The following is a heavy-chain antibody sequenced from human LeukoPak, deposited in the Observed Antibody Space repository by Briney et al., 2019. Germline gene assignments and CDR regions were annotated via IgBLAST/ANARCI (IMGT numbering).Heavy chain of an antibody. CDR3: ARGYCRDDICQVFPY. CDR1: GYSISSGYY. V-gene: IGHV4-38-2*02. CDR2: IYHSGFN. Sequence: SETLSLTCSVSGYSISSGYYWSWIRQSPGKGLEWIGSIYHSGFNYYNPSLKSRVTMSVDTSKNQFPLKMNVTAADTGVYYCARGYCRDDICQVFPYWGQGTLVTVSS. J-gene: IGHJ4*02. D-gene: IGHD2-21*02.